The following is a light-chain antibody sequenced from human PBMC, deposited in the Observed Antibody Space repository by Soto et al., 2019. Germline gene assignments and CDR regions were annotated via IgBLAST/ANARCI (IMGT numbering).Light chain of an antibody. CDR1: QGITDF. Sequence: DIQMTQSPSSLSASIGDRVTITCRASQGITDFLAWYQQKPGKIPKLLIYAASTLQSGVPSRFSGSGSGTDFTLTISSLQPEDVATYYCHKYNSAPFAFGPGTKVDIK. CDR2: AAS. V-gene: IGKV1-27*01. CDR3: HKYNSAPFA. J-gene: IGKJ3*01.